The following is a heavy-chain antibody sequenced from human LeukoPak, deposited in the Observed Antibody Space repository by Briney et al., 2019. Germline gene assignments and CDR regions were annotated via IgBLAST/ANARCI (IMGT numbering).Heavy chain of an antibody. D-gene: IGHD5-24*01. CDR2: ISSSST. Sequence: PGGSLRLSRAASGFTFSSYSMNWVRQVPGKGLEWVSSISSSSTYADSVKGRFTISRDSAKNSLYLQMNSLRAEDTAVYYCARDYGYEIDYWGQGTLVTVSS. CDR1: GFTFSSYS. CDR3: ARDYGYEIDY. V-gene: IGHV3-21*01. J-gene: IGHJ4*02.